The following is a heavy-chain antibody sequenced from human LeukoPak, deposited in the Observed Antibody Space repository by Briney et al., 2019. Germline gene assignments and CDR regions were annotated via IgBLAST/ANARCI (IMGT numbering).Heavy chain of an antibody. Sequence: GGSLRLSCAASGFTFSSYGMHWVRQAPGKGLEWVAVISYDGSNKYYADSVKGRFTISRDNSKNTLYLQMNSLRAEDTAVYYCTRDLRYFDWFLASYYYYGMDVWGQGTTVTVSS. CDR1: GFTFSSYG. D-gene: IGHD3-9*01. J-gene: IGHJ6*02. CDR2: ISYDGSNK. CDR3: TRDLRYFDWFLASYYYYGMDV. V-gene: IGHV3-30*03.